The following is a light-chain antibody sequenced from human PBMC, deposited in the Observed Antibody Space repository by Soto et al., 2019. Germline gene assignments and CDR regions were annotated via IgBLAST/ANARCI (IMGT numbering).Light chain of an antibody. CDR1: QSISTW. J-gene: IGKJ1*01. Sequence: DIQMTQAPSTRSASVGDRVTITCRASQSISTWLAWYQQKPGKAPKLLIVDASTLQSGVPSRFSGSGAGTEFTLTISSLQPDDFATYYCQQYNTFSTFGQGTKVDIK. V-gene: IGKV1-5*01. CDR2: DAS. CDR3: QQYNTFST.